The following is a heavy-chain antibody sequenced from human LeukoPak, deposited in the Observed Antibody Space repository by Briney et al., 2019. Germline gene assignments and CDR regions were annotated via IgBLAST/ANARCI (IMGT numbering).Heavy chain of an antibody. CDR1: DFTFRSFS. Sequence: GGSLRLSCATLDFTFRSFSINWFRQAPGKGLEWVSSIISTSSNLYYADSVKGRFTISRDNAKKSRYLQLNSLRAEDTAVYYCARVGIVIVPGRPYYGMDVWGEGTTVTVSS. D-gene: IGHD2/OR15-2a*01. J-gene: IGHJ6*04. V-gene: IGHV3-21*01. CDR2: IISTSSNL. CDR3: ARVGIVIVPGRPYYGMDV.